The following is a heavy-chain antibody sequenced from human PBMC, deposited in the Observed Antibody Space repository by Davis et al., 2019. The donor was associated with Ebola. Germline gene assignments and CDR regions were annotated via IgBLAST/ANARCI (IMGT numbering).Heavy chain of an antibody. CDR2: ISSVGSTI. Sequence: GESLKISCAASGFTFSSYGMHWVRQAPGKGLEWISYISSVGSTIYYAESVKGRFTISRDSAKDSLYLHMDSLRDDDTAVYYCARVYNWGFDFWGQGTLVTVSS. J-gene: IGHJ4*02. CDR1: GFTFSSYG. CDR3: ARVYNWGFDF. V-gene: IGHV3-48*02. D-gene: IGHD1-20*01.